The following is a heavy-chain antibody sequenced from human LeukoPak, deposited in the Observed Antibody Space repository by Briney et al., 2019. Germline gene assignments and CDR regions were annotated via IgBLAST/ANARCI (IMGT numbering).Heavy chain of an antibody. Sequence: PGRSLRLSCAASGFTFSGYWMSWVRQAPGKGLEWVANIKQDGSEKYYVDSVKGRFTISRDNAKNSLFLQMNSLRAEDTAVYYCARDWQWQQLDGDAFDTWGQGTMVTVSS. J-gene: IGHJ3*02. V-gene: IGHV3-7*04. CDR3: ARDWQWQQLDGDAFDT. CDR2: IKQDGSEK. CDR1: GFTFSGYW. D-gene: IGHD6-13*01.